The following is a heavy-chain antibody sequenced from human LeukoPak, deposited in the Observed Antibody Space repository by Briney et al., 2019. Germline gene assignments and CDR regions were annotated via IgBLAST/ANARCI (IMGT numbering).Heavy chain of an antibody. CDR2: ISGTDGPT. J-gene: IGHJ4*02. CDR1: GFTFSNSG. CDR3: AKYRTIDPWFDY. V-gene: IGHV3-23*01. D-gene: IGHD1-14*01. Sequence: GGSLRLSCAASGFTFSNSGMAWVRQAPGKGLEWVSAISGTDGPTNYANYADSVKGRFTISRDNSKNTLYLQMDSLRAEDTAVYYCAKYRTIDPWFDYWGQGTLVTVSS.